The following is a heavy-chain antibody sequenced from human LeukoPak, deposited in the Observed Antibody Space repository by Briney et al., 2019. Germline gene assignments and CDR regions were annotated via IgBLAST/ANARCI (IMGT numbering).Heavy chain of an antibody. CDR2: INPNSGGT. J-gene: IGHJ4*02. CDR3: ARVRVATIFTSMAYFDH. CDR1: GYTLTGYY. Sequence: ASVKVSCKASGYTLTGYYMHWVRQAPGQGLEWMGRINPNSGGTNYAQKFQGRVTMTRDTSISTAYMELSRLRSDDTAVYYCARVRVATIFTSMAYFDHWGQGTLVTVSS. D-gene: IGHD5-12*01. V-gene: IGHV1-2*06.